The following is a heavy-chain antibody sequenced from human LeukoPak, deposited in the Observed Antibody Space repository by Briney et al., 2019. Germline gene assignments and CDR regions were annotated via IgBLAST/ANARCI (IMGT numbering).Heavy chain of an antibody. CDR2: IGSSSTNT. J-gene: IGHJ4*02. Sequence: PGRSLRLSCAASGFTLSDYYMSWIRQAPGKGLEWVLYIGSSSTNTNCADSVKGRFTISRDNAKNSLYLQMNSLRAEDTAVYYCARSVEYYFDYWGQGTLVTVSS. V-gene: IGHV3-11*03. CDR3: ARSVEYYFDY. D-gene: IGHD4-23*01. CDR1: GFTLSDYY.